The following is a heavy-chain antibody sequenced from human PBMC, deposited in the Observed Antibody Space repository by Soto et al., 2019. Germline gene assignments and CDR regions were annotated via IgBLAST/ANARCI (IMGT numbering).Heavy chain of an antibody. V-gene: IGHV4-34*01. Sequence: SETLSLTCAVYGGSFSGYYWNWIRQPPGKGLEWIGEINHSGGTNYNPSLKSRVTISLDTSKNQLSLRLTSVTAADTAIYYCARDRVVDATFSKYNRFDPWGQGTLVTVSS. CDR2: INHSGGT. CDR1: GGSFSGYY. CDR3: ARDRVVDATFSKYNRFDP. D-gene: IGHD2-15*01. J-gene: IGHJ5*02.